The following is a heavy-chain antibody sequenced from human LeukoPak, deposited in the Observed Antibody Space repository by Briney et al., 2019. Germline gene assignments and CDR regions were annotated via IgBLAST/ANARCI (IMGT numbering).Heavy chain of an antibody. CDR2: IKQDGSEK. D-gene: IGHD2-15*01. Sequence: PGGSLRLSCAASGFTFSSYWMSWVRQAPGKGLEWVANIKQDGSEKYHVDSVKGRFTISRDNAKNSLYLQMNSLRAEDTAVYYCAREGDIVVEDVWGKGTTVTVSS. J-gene: IGHJ6*04. CDR1: GFTFSSYW. CDR3: AREGDIVVEDV. V-gene: IGHV3-7*01.